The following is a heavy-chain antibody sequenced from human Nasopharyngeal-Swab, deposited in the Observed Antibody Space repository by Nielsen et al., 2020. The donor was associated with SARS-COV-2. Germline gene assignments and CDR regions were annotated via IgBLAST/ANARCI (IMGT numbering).Heavy chain of an antibody. V-gene: IGHV4-4*02. D-gene: IGHD6-19*01. CDR3: ARANPEPSTSSGWYGRLVHYFDY. J-gene: IGHJ4*02. Sequence: WIRQPPGKGLEWIGAIYHSGSTNYNPSLKSRVTISVDKSKNQFSLKLSSVTAADTAVYYCARANPEPSTSSGWYGRLVHYFDYWGQGTLVTVSS. CDR2: IYHSGST.